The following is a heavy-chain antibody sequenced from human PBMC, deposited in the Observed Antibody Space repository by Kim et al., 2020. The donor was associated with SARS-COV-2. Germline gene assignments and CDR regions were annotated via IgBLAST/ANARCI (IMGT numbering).Heavy chain of an antibody. D-gene: IGHD5-12*01. Sequence: SETLSLTCTVSGDSISSSSYYWAWIRQPPGKGLEWIGSIYYSGSTYYNPTLKSRATISVDTSKNQFSLKLTSVTAADTAEYYCARDLWGWLQLGNWVDPWGQGTLVTVSS. V-gene: IGHV4-39*07. J-gene: IGHJ5*02. CDR1: GDSISSSSYY. CDR2: IYYSGST. CDR3: ARDLWGWLQLGNWVDP.